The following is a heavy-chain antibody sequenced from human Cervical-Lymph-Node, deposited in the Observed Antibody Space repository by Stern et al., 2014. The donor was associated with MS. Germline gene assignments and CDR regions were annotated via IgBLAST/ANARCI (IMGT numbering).Heavy chain of an antibody. CDR2: ISAYNGNT. CDR3: ARISSSWPPYXXXX. D-gene: IGHD6-13*01. J-gene: IGHJ4*02. V-gene: IGHV1-18*04. CDR1: GYTFTSYG. Sequence: VQLVASGAEVKKPGASVKVSCKASGYTFTSYGISWVRQAPGQGLEWMGWISAYNGNTNYAQKLKGRVTMTTDTSTSTAYMELRSLRSDDTAVYYCARISSSWPPYXXXXWGQGTLVTVSS.